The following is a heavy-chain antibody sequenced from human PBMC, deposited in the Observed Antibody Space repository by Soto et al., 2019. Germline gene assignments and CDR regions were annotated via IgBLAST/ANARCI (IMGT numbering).Heavy chain of an antibody. CDR1: GYTFTGYY. Sequence: ASVKVSCKASGYTFTGYYVHWVRQAPGQGRAWMGWINPNSGDTYLAQRFQGRVTMNRDTSIGTAYMELRGLTSDDTAEYYCAKGGAIVAAGTRVYLYNAMDVWGQGTTVTVSS. V-gene: IGHV1-2*02. CDR2: INPNSGDT. CDR3: AKGGAIVAAGTRVYLYNAMDV. D-gene: IGHD1-26*01. J-gene: IGHJ6*02.